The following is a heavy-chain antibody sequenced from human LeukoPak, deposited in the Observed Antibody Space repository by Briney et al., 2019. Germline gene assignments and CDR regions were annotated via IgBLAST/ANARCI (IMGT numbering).Heavy chain of an antibody. V-gene: IGHV4-59*01. CDR2: IYYSGST. J-gene: IGHJ4*02. CDR1: GGSISSYY. Sequence: PSETLSLTCTVSGGSISSYYWSWIRQPPGKGLEWIGYIYYSGSTNYNPSLKSRVTISVDTSKNQFSLKLSSVTAADTAVYYCAGGYSSGWYQFDHWGQGTLVTVSS. D-gene: IGHD6-19*01. CDR3: AGGYSSGWYQFDH.